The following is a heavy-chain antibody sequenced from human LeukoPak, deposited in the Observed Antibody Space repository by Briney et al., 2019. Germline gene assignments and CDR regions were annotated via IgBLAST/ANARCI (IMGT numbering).Heavy chain of an antibody. J-gene: IGHJ6*02. Sequence: AASVKVSCKASGGTFSSYAISWVRQAPGQGLEWMGRIIPILGIANYAQKFQGRVPITADKSTSTAYMELSSLRSEDTAVYYCARASIAAAGTHYYYYGMDVWGQGTTVTVSS. D-gene: IGHD6-13*01. CDR3: ARASIAAAGTHYYYYGMDV. V-gene: IGHV1-69*04. CDR2: IIPILGIA. CDR1: GGTFSSYA.